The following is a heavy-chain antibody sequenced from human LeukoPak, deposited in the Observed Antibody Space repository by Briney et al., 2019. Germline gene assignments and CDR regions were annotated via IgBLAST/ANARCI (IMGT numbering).Heavy chain of an antibody. CDR3: ARYKTTVVLGAFDV. J-gene: IGHJ3*01. V-gene: IGHV4-59*01. Sequence: SETLSLTRTVSGGSISSDFWGWIRQPPGKGLEYIGYIYHSGSTTYNPALKSRLTISLDKSNNQFSLNLSSVTAADTAMYYCARYKTTVVLGAFDVWGQGTMVTVSS. CDR1: GGSISSDF. D-gene: IGHD4-23*01. CDR2: IYHSGST.